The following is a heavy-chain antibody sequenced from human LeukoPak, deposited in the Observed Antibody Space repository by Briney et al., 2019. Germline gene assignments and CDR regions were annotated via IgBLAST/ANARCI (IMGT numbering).Heavy chain of an antibody. V-gene: IGHV3-48*03. Sequence: GGSLRLSCAASGFTFSSYEMNWVRQAPGKGLEWVSYISSSGSTIYYADSVKGRFTISRDNSKNTLYLQMNSLRAEDTAVYYCARDPRESVRGVMPWGQGTLVTVSS. J-gene: IGHJ4*02. CDR1: GFTFSSYE. CDR3: ARDPRESVRGVMP. CDR2: ISSSGSTI. D-gene: IGHD3-10*01.